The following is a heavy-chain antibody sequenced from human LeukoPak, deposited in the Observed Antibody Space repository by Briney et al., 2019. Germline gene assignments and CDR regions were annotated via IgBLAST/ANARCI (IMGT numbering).Heavy chain of an antibody. D-gene: IGHD3-10*01. J-gene: IGHJ4*02. CDR3: ARGGSGSYYTLFDY. V-gene: IGHV3-11*04. CDR2: ISSSDNST. Sequence: GGSLRLSCEASGFTFSDYYMSWIRQAPGKGLEWVSYISSSDNSTYYADSLKGRFTSSRDNAKNSLYLQMNSLRAEDTAVYYCARGGSGSYYTLFDYWGQGTLVTVSS. CDR1: GFTFSDYY.